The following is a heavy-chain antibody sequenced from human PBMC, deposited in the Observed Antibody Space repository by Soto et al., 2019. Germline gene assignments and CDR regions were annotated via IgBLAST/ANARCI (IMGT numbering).Heavy chain of an antibody. Sequence: EVQLSESGGDLVQPGGSLRLSCVASGITFGSRAMSWVRQTPGEGLEWVSTITDTGGDSKYADSVRGRFTISRDNAKNSLYLQMNSLRAEDTAVYYCASTRTTAYIDGMDVWGQGTTVTVSS. J-gene: IGHJ6*02. D-gene: IGHD4-17*01. CDR2: ITDTGGDS. CDR3: ASTRTTAYIDGMDV. V-gene: IGHV3-23*01. CDR1: GITFGSRA.